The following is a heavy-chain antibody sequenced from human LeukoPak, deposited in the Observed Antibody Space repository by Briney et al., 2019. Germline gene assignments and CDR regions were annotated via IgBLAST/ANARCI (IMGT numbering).Heavy chain of an antibody. CDR1: GGSISSYY. CDR2: IYYSGST. V-gene: IGHV4-59*12. Sequence: SETLSLTCTVSGGSISSYYWSWIRQPPGKGLEWIGYIYYSGSTNYNPSLKSRVTISVDTSKNQFSLKPSSVTAADTAVYYCARSYSGSYYFDYWGQGTLVTVSS. D-gene: IGHD1-26*01. CDR3: ARSYSGSYYFDY. J-gene: IGHJ4*02.